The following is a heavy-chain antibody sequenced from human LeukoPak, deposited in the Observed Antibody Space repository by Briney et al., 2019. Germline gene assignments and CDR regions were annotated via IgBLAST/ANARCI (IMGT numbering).Heavy chain of an antibody. CDR1: GYTFSSYG. V-gene: IGHV1-18*01. Sequence: EASVKVSCKASGYTFSSYGVSWVRQAPGQGLEWMGWINTYNVNTNYAQKFQGRVTMTTDTSTSTAYMELRSLRSDDTAVYYCARLAGTAAAGPEDWFDPWGQGTLVTVSS. CDR3: ARLAGTAAAGPEDWFDP. J-gene: IGHJ5*02. CDR2: INTYNVNT. D-gene: IGHD6-13*01.